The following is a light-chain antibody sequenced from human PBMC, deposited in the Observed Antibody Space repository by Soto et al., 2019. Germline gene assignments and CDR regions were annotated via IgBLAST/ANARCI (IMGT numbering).Light chain of an antibody. V-gene: IGKV3-11*01. CDR2: DAS. CDR3: HQYAYSPQT. J-gene: IGKJ2*01. CDR1: QNVRGY. Sequence: EILLTQSPVTLSLSPGERATLSCRASQNVRGYLAWYQQKPGQAPRLLIYDASNRATGIPARFSGSGSGTDFTLTISRLETEDFAMYYCHQYAYSPQTFGQGTKVDI.